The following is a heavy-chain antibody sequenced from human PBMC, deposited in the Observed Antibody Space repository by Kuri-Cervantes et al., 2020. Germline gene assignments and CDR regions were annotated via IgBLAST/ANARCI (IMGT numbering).Heavy chain of an antibody. CDR3: AKCGFYCTGTTCASYFDY. CDR1: GFTFNTNW. Sequence: GESLKISCAASGFTFNTNWMNWVRQAPGKGLGWVALIKEDVNKKYYMDSVKGRLTISRDNAKNSLYLQVNSLRAEDMTVYYCAKCGFYCTGTTCASYFDYWGQGTLVTVSS. J-gene: IGHJ4*02. D-gene: IGHD2-8*02. V-gene: IGHV3-7*03. CDR2: IKEDVNKK.